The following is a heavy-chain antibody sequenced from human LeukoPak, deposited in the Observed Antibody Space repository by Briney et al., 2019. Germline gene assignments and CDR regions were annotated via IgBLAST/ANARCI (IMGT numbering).Heavy chain of an antibody. D-gene: IGHD6-6*01. CDR1: GGSISSGGYY. CDR3: ARTVNQLVLDY. CDR2: IYHSGST. V-gene: IGHV4-30-2*01. J-gene: IGHJ4*02. Sequence: PSETLSLTCTVSGGSISSGGYYWSWIRQPPGKGLEWIGYIYHSGSTYYNPSLKSRVTISVDRSKNQFSLKLSSVTAADTAVYYCARTVNQLVLDYWGQGTLVTVSS.